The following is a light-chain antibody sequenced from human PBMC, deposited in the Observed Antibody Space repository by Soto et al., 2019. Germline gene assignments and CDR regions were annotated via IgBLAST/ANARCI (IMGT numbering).Light chain of an antibody. CDR2: AVS. Sequence: QSVLTQPASVSGSPGQSITISCSGTSSDIGSYNHVAWYQQFPGKSPKLMIYAVSDRPSGVSDRFSGSKSGITASLTISGLQTEEEADYYCISSTDRQSYLFGTGTKVTVL. CDR3: ISSTDRQSYL. CDR1: SSDIGSYNH. V-gene: IGLV2-14*03. J-gene: IGLJ1*01.